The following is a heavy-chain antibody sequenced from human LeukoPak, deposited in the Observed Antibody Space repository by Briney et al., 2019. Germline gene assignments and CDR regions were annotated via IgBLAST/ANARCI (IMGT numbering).Heavy chain of an antibody. CDR1: GFTVSSNY. J-gene: IGHJ4*02. CDR2: IYSGGRT. CDR3: ARENPIAVADY. V-gene: IGHV3-66*01. D-gene: IGHD6-19*01. Sequence: GRSLRLSWAASGFTVSSNYMGWVRHAAGKGLEGVSVIYSGGRTYYANSVKGGFTISRDNSKNTLYLQMNSLRAEDTAVYYCARENPIAVADYWGQGTLVTVSS.